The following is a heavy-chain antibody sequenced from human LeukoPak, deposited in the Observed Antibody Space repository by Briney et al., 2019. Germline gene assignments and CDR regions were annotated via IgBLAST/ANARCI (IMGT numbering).Heavy chain of an antibody. CDR3: ARDATRGGDFDY. CDR1: GFIFSTYD. J-gene: IGHJ4*02. D-gene: IGHD3-10*01. Sequence: PGGSLRLSCAASGFIFSTYDMKWVRQAPGKGLEWVSYISSSGSTIYYADSVKGRFTISRDNAKNSLYLQMTSLRAEDTAVYYCARDATRGGDFDYGGQGTLVTVS. CDR2: ISSSGSTI. V-gene: IGHV3-48*04.